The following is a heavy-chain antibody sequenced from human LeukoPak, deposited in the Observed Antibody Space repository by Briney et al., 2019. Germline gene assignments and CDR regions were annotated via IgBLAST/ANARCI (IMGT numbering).Heavy chain of an antibody. V-gene: IGHV3-21*06. CDR3: AAQRWLQSSATFNM. J-gene: IGHJ3*02. CDR2: ISSSTTFI. Sequence: PGGSLRLSCVASGFSFSDYTMNWVRQVPGKGLEWVSSISSSTTFIYYADSVQGRFTISRDNVQNSVFLQMNGLRGEDTAVYYCAAQRWLQSSATFNMWGRGTMVTVSS. CDR1: GFSFSDYT. D-gene: IGHD5-24*01.